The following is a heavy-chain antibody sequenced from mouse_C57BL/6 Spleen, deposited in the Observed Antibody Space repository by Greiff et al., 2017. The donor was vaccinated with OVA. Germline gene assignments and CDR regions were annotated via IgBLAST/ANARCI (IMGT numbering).Heavy chain of an antibody. J-gene: IGHJ4*01. V-gene: IGHV3-6*01. CDR2: ISYDGSN. CDR1: GYSITSGYY. D-gene: IGHD1-1*01. Sequence: VQLKESGPGLVKPSQSLSLTCSVTGYSITSGYYWNWIRQFPGNKLEWMGYISYDGSNNYNPSLKNRTSFTRDTSKNQFFLKLNSVTTEDTATYYCARGDYGSSYEEGYYAMDYWGQGTSVTVSS. CDR3: ARGDYGSSYEEGYYAMDY.